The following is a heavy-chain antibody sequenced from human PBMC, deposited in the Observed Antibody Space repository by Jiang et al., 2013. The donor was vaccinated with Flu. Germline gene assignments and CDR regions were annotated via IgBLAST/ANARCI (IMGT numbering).Heavy chain of an antibody. Sequence: SLTCSVSGGSIGTFYWSWIRQPPGKRLEWIGDIYYNGNTNYNPSLKSRVTISLDTSKSQFSLNLSPVTAADTAVYFCARDRLTGTTHYFDKWAREPWSPSPQ. CDR1: GGSIGTFY. J-gene: IGHJ4*02. CDR2: IYYNGNT. V-gene: IGHV4-59*01. D-gene: IGHD1-7*01. CDR3: ARDRLTGTTHYFDK.